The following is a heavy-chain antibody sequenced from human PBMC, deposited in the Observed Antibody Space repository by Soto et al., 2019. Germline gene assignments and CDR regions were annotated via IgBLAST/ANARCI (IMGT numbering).Heavy chain of an antibody. CDR2: IYYSGST. J-gene: IGHJ3*02. D-gene: IGHD3-3*02. V-gene: IGHV4-31*03. CDR3: ASISSQLIDAFDI. CDR1: GGSISSGGYY. Sequence: SETLSLTCTVSGGSISSGGYYWSWIRQHPGKGLEWIGYIYYSGSTYYNPSLKSRVTISVDTSKNQFSLKLSSVTAADTAVYYCASISSQLIDAFDIWGQGTMVTVS.